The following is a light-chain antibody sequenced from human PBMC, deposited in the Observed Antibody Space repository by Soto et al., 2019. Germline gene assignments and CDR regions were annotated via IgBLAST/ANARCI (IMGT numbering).Light chain of an antibody. Sequence: SYELTQAPSVSVAPGQTARITCGGNNIGSKSVHWYQQRPGQAPVLVVHDDTDRPSGIPDRFSGSNSGNTATLTISRVEAGDEADYYCQVWDSSRDHYVFGIGTKLTVL. CDR1: NIGSKS. CDR3: QVWDSSRDHYV. J-gene: IGLJ1*01. CDR2: DDT. V-gene: IGLV3-21*02.